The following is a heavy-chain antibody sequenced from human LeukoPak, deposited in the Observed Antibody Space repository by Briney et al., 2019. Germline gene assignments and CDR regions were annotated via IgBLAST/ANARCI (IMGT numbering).Heavy chain of an antibody. CDR2: ISGSGGST. J-gene: IGHJ4*02. Sequence: GGSLRLSCAASGFTFSSYGMSWVRQAPGKGLEWVSAISGSGGSTYYADSVKGRFTISRDNAKNSLYLQMNSLRAEDTAVYYCARDRYYDSSGYPDYWGQGTLVTVSS. V-gene: IGHV3-23*01. CDR3: ARDRYYDSSGYPDY. CDR1: GFTFSSYG. D-gene: IGHD3-22*01.